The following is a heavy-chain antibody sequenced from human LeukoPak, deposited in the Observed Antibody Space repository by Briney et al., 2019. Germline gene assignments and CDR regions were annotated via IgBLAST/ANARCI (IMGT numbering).Heavy chain of an antibody. CDR2: IYHSGST. Sequence: SETLSLTCTVSGYSLSSGYYWGWIRQPPGKGLEWIGSIYHSGSTYYNPSLKSRVTISVDTSKNQFSLKLSSVTAADTGVYYCARDSGHTYYYYYMDVWGKGTTVTVSS. J-gene: IGHJ6*03. CDR3: ARDSGHTYYYYYMDV. CDR1: GYSLSSGYY. D-gene: IGHD3-10*01. V-gene: IGHV4-38-2*02.